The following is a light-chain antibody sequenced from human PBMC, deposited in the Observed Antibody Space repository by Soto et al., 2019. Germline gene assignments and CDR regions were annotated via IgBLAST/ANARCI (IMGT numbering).Light chain of an antibody. J-gene: IGLJ2*01. V-gene: IGLV2-8*01. CDR1: SSDVGAYNY. CDR2: EVS. Sequence: QSVLTQPPSASGSPVQSVTISCTGTSSDVGAYNYVSWYQQHPGKAAKLMIYEVSKRPSGVPDRFSGSKSGNTASLTVSGLQAEDEADYYCSSYAGNNIWGVFGGGTQLTVL. CDR3: SSYAGNNIWGV.